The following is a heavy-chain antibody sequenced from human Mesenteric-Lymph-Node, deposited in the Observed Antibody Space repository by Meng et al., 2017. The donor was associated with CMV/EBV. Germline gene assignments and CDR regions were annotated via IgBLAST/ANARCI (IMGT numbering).Heavy chain of an antibody. Sequence: GGSLRLSCAASGFTFDDYVMHWVRQAPGKGLEWVSGISWNSGSIDYADSVKGRFTISRDNAKNSLYLQMNSLRAEDTAVYYCARDIVEDSGTLDAWGQGTLVTVSS. J-gene: IGHJ5*02. D-gene: IGHD1-26*01. CDR3: ARDIVEDSGTLDA. CDR1: GFTFDDYV. CDR2: ISWNSGSI. V-gene: IGHV3-9*01.